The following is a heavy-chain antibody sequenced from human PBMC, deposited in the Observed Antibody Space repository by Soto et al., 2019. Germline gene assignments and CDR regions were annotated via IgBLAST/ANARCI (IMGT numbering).Heavy chain of an antibody. CDR2: INPKFGDT. Sequence: QVQLVQSGAEMKEPGDSVRVSCEASGYTFTSYYIHWVRQAPGQGLEWMGWINPKFGDTTYAQDFQGRVSMTRDMYISTVYMELNRLTSDDTAIYYCARNMDYYYGPGSGNGHGFWGQGTTVTVFS. CDR1: GYTFTSYY. CDR3: ARNMDYYYGPGSGNGHGF. V-gene: IGHV1-2*02. J-gene: IGHJ6*02. D-gene: IGHD3-10*01.